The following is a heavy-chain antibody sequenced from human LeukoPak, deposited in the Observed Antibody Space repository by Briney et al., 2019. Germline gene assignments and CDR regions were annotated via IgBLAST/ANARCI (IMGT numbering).Heavy chain of an antibody. CDR3: AKGSSQQIALAGTAFDY. CDR2: ISWDGDST. V-gene: IGHV3-43*01. Sequence: GGSLRLSCAASGFTFDDYTMHWVRQTPGKGLEWVSLISWDGDSTYYADSVKGRFSISRDNNKNSLHLQMNSLRAEDTAVYYCAKGSSQQIALAGTAFDYWGQGTLVTVSS. CDR1: GFTFDDYT. J-gene: IGHJ4*02. D-gene: IGHD6-19*01.